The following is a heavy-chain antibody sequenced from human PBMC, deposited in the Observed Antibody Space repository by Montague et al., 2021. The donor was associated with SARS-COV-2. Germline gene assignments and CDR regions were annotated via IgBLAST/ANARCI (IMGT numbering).Heavy chain of an antibody. CDR3: ARRGYSTSWPLDY. Sequence: SLRLSCAASGFPFSGYWMHWVRQAPGKGLVWVSRINSDGSFTGYADSVKGRFTISKDNAKNTLYLQMKSLRVEDTAVYYCARRGYSTSWPLDYWGQGTLVTVSS. J-gene: IGHJ4*02. CDR2: INSDGSFT. CDR1: GFPFSGYW. V-gene: IGHV3-74*01. D-gene: IGHD6-13*01.